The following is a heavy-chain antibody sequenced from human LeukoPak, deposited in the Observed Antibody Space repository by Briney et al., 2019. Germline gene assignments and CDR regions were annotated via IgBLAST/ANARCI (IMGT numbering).Heavy chain of an antibody. CDR1: GFTFSSYA. D-gene: IGHD3-22*01. CDR3: AKLNGSSGYYFMPFGFDY. Sequence: GGSLRFSCAASGFTFSSYAMSWVRQAPGKGLEWVSAISGSGGSTYYADSVKGRFTISRDNSKNTLYLQMNSLRAEDTAVYYCAKLNGSSGYYFMPFGFDYWGQGTLVTVSS. V-gene: IGHV3-23*01. J-gene: IGHJ4*02. CDR2: ISGSGGST.